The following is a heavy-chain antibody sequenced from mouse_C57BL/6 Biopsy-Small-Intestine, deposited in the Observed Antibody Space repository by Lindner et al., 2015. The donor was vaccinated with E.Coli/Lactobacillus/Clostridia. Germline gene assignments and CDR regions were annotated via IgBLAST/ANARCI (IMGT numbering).Heavy chain of an antibody. CDR3: ARRLITTIVASYFVMDY. J-gene: IGHJ4*01. CDR1: GFTFSDYG. D-gene: IGHD1-1*01. Sequence: VQLQESGGGLVKPGGSLKLSCTASGFTFSDYGMHWVRQAPEKGLEWVAYISSGSSTIYYADTVKGRFTISRDNAKNTLFLQMTSLRSEDTAMYYCARRLITTIVASYFVMDYWGQGTSVTVSS. CDR2: ISSGSSTI. V-gene: IGHV5-17*01.